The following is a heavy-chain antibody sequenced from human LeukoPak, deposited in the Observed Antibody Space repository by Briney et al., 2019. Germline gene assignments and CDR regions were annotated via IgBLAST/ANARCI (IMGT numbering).Heavy chain of an antibody. D-gene: IGHD3-3*01. CDR2: IRYDASYK. CDR3: ARVPYYDFWSGPKGRWDAFDI. Sequence: PGGSLRLSCAASGFTFSSYGMHWVRQAPGKGLEWVAFIRYDASYKYYADSVKGRFSISRDNSQNTVYLQMNSLRAEDTAVYYCARVPYYDFWSGPKGRWDAFDIWGQGTTVTVSS. J-gene: IGHJ3*02. V-gene: IGHV3-30*02. CDR1: GFTFSSYG.